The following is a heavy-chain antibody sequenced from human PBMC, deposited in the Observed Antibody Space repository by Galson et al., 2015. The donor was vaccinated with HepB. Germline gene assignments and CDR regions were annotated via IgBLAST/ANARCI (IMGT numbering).Heavy chain of an antibody. D-gene: IGHD3-10*01. CDR2: ISSSSSYI. Sequence: SLRLSCAASGFTFSSYSMNWVRQAPGKGLEWVSSISSSSSYIYYADSVKGRFTISRDNAKNSLYLQMNSLRAEDTAVYYCARGSYYGSGSYHNFDYWGQGTLVTVSS. V-gene: IGHV3-21*01. J-gene: IGHJ4*02. CDR3: ARGSYYGSGSYHNFDY. CDR1: GFTFSSYS.